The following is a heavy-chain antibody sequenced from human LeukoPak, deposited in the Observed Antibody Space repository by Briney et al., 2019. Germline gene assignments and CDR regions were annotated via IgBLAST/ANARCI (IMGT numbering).Heavy chain of an antibody. J-gene: IGHJ4*02. CDR3: AKEKAYDSSGPPGY. CDR2: ISGSGGST. CDR1: GFTFSSYA. D-gene: IGHD3-22*01. Sequence: GGSLRLSCAASGFTFSSYAMSWVRQAPGKGLEWVSAISGSGGSTYYADSVKGRFTISRDNSKSTLYLQMNSLRAEDTAVYYCAKEKAYDSSGPPGYWGQGTLVTVSS. V-gene: IGHV3-23*01.